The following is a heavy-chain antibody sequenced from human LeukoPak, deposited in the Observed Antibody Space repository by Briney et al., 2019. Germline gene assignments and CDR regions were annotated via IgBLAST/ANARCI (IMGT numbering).Heavy chain of an antibody. V-gene: IGHV4-59*01. CDR2: IYDSGNT. CDR1: GGSISSYY. CDR3: ARDRRWEQLHAFDI. Sequence: NPSETLSLTCTVSGGSISSYYWSWIRQPPGKGLEWIGYIYDSGNTNYNPSLKSRVTISVDTSKNQFSLKVRSVTAADTAVYYCARDRRWEQLHAFDIWGQGTMVTVSS. D-gene: IGHD1-26*01. J-gene: IGHJ3*02.